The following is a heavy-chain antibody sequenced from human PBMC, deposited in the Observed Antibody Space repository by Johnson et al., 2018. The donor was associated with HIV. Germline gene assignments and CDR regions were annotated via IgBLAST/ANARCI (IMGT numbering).Heavy chain of an antibody. Sequence: VESGGGVVQPGRSLRLSCAASGFTFSSYGMHWVRQAPGKRLXWFSGLCWSCGTIGYSASVKRLFSISTDNAKNSLYLQMNSLRAEDTALYYCAKDMQLERWFGESANAFDIWGQGTMVTVSS. D-gene: IGHD3-10*01. CDR2: LCWSCGTI. J-gene: IGHJ3*02. CDR3: AKDMQLERWFGESANAFDI. CDR1: GFTFSSYG. V-gene: IGHV3-9*01.